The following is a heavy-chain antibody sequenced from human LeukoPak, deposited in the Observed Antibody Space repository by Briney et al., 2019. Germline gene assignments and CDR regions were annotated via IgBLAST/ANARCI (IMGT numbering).Heavy chain of an antibody. Sequence: ASVKVSCKASGYTFTGYYMHWVRQAPGQGLEWMGRINPNSGGTNYAQKCQGRVTMTRDTSISTAYMELSRLRSDDTAVYYCARDRDILTGSGYYFDYWGQGTLVTVSS. CDR1: GYTFTGYY. D-gene: IGHD3-9*01. CDR3: ARDRDILTGSGYYFDY. CDR2: INPNSGGT. V-gene: IGHV1-2*06. J-gene: IGHJ4*02.